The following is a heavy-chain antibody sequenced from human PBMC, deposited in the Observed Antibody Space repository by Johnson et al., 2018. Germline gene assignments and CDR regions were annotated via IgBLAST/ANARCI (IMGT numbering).Heavy chain of an antibody. D-gene: IGHD3-22*01. CDR3: ARVTTDFYDSSGYGFQH. CDR1: GLSFSSYS. Sequence: EVQLVETGGGLVQPGGSLRLSCEATGLSFSSYSLNWVRQAPGKGLEWISYISSSSRTIYYADSVKGRFTISRDDAKNSLYLQMNSLRAGDTAVYYCARVTTDFYDSSGYGFQHWGQGTLVTVSS. J-gene: IGHJ1*01. V-gene: IGHV3-48*01. CDR2: ISSSSRTI.